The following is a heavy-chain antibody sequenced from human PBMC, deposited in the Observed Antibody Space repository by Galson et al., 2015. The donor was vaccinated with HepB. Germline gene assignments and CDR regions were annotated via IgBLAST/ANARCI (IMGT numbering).Heavy chain of an antibody. CDR1: GYTFSSYS. V-gene: IGHV1-18*01. CDR2: ISAYDGNT. J-gene: IGHJ5*02. Sequence: SVKVSCKASGYTFSSYSITWVRQAPGQGLEWMGWISAYDGNTKYAQNLQGRLIMTTDTSRTTAYMVLRSLRSDDTAVYYCARGALVAVVGATQNNWFDPWGQGTLVTVSS. CDR3: ARGALVAVVGATQNNWFDP. D-gene: IGHD2-15*01.